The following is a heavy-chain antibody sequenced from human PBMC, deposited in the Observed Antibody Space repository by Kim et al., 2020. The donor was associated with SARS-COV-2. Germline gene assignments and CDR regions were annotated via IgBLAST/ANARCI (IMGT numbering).Heavy chain of an antibody. CDR2: ISGSGGST. CDR1: GFTFSSYA. V-gene: IGHV3-23*01. Sequence: GGSLRLSCAASGFTFSSYAMSWVRQAPGKGLEWVSAISGSGGSTYYAYSVKGRFTISRDNSKNTQYLQMNSLRAEDTAVYHCAQDLVPIWGQHVFGLTGPYFFDYWGQGPVVTVSS. CDR3: AQDLVPIWGQHVFGLTGPYFFDY. D-gene: IGHD6-6*01. J-gene: IGHJ4*02.